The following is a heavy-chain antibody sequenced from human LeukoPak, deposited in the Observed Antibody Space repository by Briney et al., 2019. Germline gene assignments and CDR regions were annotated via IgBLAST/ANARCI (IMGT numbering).Heavy chain of an antibody. CDR1: GGSISSYY. V-gene: IGHV4-4*07. D-gene: IGHD6-13*01. CDR2: IYTSGST. J-gene: IGHJ4*02. Sequence: SETLSLTCTVSGGSISSYYWSWIRQPAGKGLEWIGRIYTSGSTNYNPSLKSRVTMSVDTSKNQFSPKLSSVTAADTAVYYCATHIYSSSWYYFDYWGQGTLVTVSS. CDR3: ATHIYSSSWYYFDY.